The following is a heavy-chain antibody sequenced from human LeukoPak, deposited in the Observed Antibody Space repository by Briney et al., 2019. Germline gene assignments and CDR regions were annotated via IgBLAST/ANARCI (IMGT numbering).Heavy chain of an antibody. CDR2: IIPIFGTA. CDR1: GGTFSSYA. CDR3: ACGGVVIKEGYYYYGMDV. J-gene: IGHJ6*02. Sequence: GSSVKVSCKASGGTFSSYAISWVRQAPGQGLEWMGGIIPIFGTANCAQKFQGRVTITADESTSTAYMELSSPRSEDTAVYYCACGGVVIKEGYYYYGMDVWGQGTTVTVSS. D-gene: IGHD3-3*01. V-gene: IGHV1-69*01.